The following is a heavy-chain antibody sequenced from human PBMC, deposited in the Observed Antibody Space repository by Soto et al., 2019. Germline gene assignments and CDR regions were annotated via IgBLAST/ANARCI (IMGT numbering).Heavy chain of an antibody. CDR1: GFTFSTYG. V-gene: IGHV3-33*01. D-gene: IGHD1-26*01. J-gene: IGHJ6*02. CDR2: IWYDGSNK. Sequence: QVQLVESGGGVVQPGRSLRLSCTASGFTFSTYGMHWVRQAPGKGLEWVTVIWYDGSNKYYADSVKGRFTISRDNSKNTLYLRMNSLSADDTAVYYCARGGGSGSSFVGYYYYTLDVWGQGTTVTVCS. CDR3: ARGGGSGSSFVGYYYYTLDV.